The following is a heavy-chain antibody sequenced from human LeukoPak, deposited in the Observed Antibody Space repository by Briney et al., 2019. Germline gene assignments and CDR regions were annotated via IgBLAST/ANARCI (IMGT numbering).Heavy chain of an antibody. D-gene: IGHD3-22*01. V-gene: IGHV3-23*01. CDR2: ISGSGDYT. CDR3: AKDQLDYYDSSGYQYFQH. CDR1: GFTFSSYG. J-gene: IGHJ1*01. Sequence: PGGSLRLSCATSGFTFSSYGMSWVRQAPGKGLDLVSTISGSGDYTYYADSVKGRFTISRDNSKSTLYLQMNSLRAEDTAVYYCAKDQLDYYDSSGYQYFQHWGQGTLVTVSS.